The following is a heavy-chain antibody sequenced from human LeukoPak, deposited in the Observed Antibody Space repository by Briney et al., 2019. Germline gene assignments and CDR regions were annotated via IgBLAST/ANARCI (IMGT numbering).Heavy chain of an antibody. J-gene: IGHJ6*03. CDR3: ARDPTVTGAYYYYYMDV. D-gene: IGHD4-17*01. V-gene: IGHV3-30*04. CDR2: ISYDGSNK. CDR1: GFTFSSYA. Sequence: PGGSLRLSCAASGFTFSSYAMHWVRQAPGKGLEWVAVISYDGSNKYYADSVKGRFTISRDNSKNTLYLQMNSLRAEDTAVYYCARDPTVTGAYYYYYMDVWGKGTTVTVSS.